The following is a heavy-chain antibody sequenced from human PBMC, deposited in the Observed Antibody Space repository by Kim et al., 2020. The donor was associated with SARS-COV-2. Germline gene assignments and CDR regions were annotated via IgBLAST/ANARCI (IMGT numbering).Heavy chain of an antibody. Sequence: YYAGSVKGRFTTSRDNSKNTLYLQMNSLRAEDTAVYYCARGGSYYDYGMDVWGQGTTVTVSS. V-gene: IGHV3-53*01. D-gene: IGHD3-16*01. CDR3: ARGGSYYDYGMDV. J-gene: IGHJ6*02.